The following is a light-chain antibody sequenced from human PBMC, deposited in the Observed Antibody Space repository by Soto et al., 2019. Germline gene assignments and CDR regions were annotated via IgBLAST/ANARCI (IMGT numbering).Light chain of an antibody. CDR1: SSNIGNNY. J-gene: IGLJ3*02. Sequence: QSVLTQSPSVSAAPGQKVTISCSGSSSNIGNNYVSWYQQLPGTAPKLLIYSTYRRPSGVPDRFSASKSGTSASLAISGLRSEDEADFYCATWHDGLWVFGGGTKLTVL. CDR2: STY. CDR3: ATWHDGLWV. V-gene: IGLV1-47*02.